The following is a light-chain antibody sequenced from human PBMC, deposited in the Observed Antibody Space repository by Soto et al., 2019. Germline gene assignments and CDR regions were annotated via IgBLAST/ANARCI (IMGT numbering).Light chain of an antibody. CDR2: WAS. CDR1: QRVLYNSNNKNC. J-gene: IGKJ1*01. Sequence: DSVMTQSPDSLAVSLGERATIDCKSSQRVLYNSNNKNCLAWYQQKPGQPPKLLIYWASTRGSGVPDRFSGSGSGTDFTLTISSLQAEDVAVYYCQQHYSLPWTFGQGTKVDSK. CDR3: QQHYSLPWT. V-gene: IGKV4-1*01.